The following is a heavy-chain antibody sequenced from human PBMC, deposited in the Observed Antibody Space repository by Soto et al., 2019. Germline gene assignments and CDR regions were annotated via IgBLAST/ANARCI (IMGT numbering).Heavy chain of an antibody. V-gene: IGHV3-15*07. CDR1: GFTFSNAW. Sequence: PGGSLRLSCAASGFTFSNAWMNWVRQAPGKGLEWVGRIKSKTDGGTTDYAAPVKGRFTISREDSKNTLYLQMNSLKTEDTAVYYCTTDYYYDILTGYYSDGYWGQGTLVTVSS. D-gene: IGHD3-9*01. J-gene: IGHJ4*02. CDR2: IKSKTDGGTT. CDR3: TTDYYYDILTGYYSDGY.